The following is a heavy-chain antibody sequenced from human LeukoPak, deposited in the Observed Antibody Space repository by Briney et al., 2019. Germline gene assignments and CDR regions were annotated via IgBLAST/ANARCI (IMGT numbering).Heavy chain of an antibody. Sequence: PGGSLRLSCAASGFTFSSYAMHWVRQAPGKGLEWVAVISYDGGNKYYADSVKGRFTISRDNAKNSLYLQMNSLRAEDTAVYYCARETYYYDSSGYYGADAFDIWGQGTMVTVSS. CDR1: GFTFSSYA. J-gene: IGHJ3*02. CDR3: ARETYYYDSSGYYGADAFDI. CDR2: ISYDGGNK. D-gene: IGHD3-22*01. V-gene: IGHV3-30*04.